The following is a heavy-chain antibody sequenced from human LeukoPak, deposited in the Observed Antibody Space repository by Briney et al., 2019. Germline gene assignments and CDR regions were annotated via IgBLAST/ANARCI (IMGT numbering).Heavy chain of an antibody. CDR1: GFTFSSYA. J-gene: IGHJ4*02. Sequence: GGSLRLSCAASGFTFSSYAMSWVRQGPGEGPEWVSYISGSGGNTYYADSVKGRFTISRDNSKNTLYLQMDSLRAKDTAVYYCAKAVGSSSSMALDNWGQGTLVTVSS. CDR3: AKAVGSSSSMALDN. D-gene: IGHD6-6*01. V-gene: IGHV3-23*01. CDR2: ISGSGGNT.